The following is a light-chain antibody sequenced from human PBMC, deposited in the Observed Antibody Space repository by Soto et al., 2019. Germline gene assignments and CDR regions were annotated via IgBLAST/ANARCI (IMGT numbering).Light chain of an antibody. CDR3: QHYNSYSEA. J-gene: IGKJ1*01. CDR2: GAS. CDR1: QSVSIN. Sequence: EVVLTQSPATLSVSPGERATLSCRASQSVSINLAWYQQKPGQAPRLLIYGASTRATGIPARFSGSRSGTDFTLTISSLQPDDFATYYCQHYNSYSEAFGQGTKVELK. V-gene: IGKV3-15*01.